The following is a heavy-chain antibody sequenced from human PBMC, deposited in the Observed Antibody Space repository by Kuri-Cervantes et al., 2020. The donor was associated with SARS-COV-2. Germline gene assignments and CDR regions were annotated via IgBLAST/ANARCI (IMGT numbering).Heavy chain of an antibody. V-gene: IGHV4-61*01. J-gene: IGHJ4*02. Sequence: SETLSLTCTVSGGSVSSGTYYWSWIRQPPGKGLEYIGYIYYTGSINYNPSLESRVTMSADTSKSQFSLKLSSVTAADTAVYYCARGTNIAAAGTLDYWGQGTLVTVSS. CDR2: IYYTGSI. CDR3: ARGTNIAAAGTLDY. CDR1: GGSVSSGTYY. D-gene: IGHD6-13*01.